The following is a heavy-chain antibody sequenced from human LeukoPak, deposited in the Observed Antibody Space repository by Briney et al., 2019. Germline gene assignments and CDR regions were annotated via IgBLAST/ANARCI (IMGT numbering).Heavy chain of an antibody. CDR3: ARRRYYDDSGYLE. D-gene: IGHD3-22*01. Sequence: TASETLSLTCSVSGDSISRSDSYWDWIRQPPGKGLEWIGTIYYSGRTYYSPSLNSRVTMSVDTSSNQFSLNLRSVTAADTAVYYCARRRYYDDSGYLEWGQGTLLSVSS. V-gene: IGHV4-39*01. CDR2: IYYSGRT. CDR1: GDSISRSDSY. J-gene: IGHJ1*01.